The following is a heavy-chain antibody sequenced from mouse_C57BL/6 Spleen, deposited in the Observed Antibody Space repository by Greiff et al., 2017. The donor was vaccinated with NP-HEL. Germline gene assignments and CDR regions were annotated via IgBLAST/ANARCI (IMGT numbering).Heavy chain of an antibody. CDR3: ARHVTGRGYAMDY. J-gene: IGHJ4*01. CDR1: GFSLTSYG. Sequence: QVQLKQSGPGLVAPSQSLSITCTVSGFSLTSYGVHWVRQPPGKGLEWLVVIWSDGSTTYNSALKSRLSISKDNSKSQVFLKMNSLQTDDTAMYYCARHVTGRGYAMDYWGQGTSVTVSS. V-gene: IGHV2-6-1*01. D-gene: IGHD3-1*01. CDR2: IWSDGST.